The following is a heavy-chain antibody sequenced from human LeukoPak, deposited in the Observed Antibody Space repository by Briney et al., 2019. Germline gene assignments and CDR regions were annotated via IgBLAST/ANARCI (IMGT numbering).Heavy chain of an antibody. CDR1: GGSFSGYY. Sequence: SETLSLTCAVYGGSFSGYYWSWIRQPPGKGLEWIGEINHSGSTNYNPSLKSRVTISVDTSKNQFSLKLSSVTAADTAVYYCARRYTTDAFDIWGQGTVVTVSS. D-gene: IGHD3-9*01. J-gene: IGHJ3*02. CDR3: ARRYTTDAFDI. CDR2: INHSGST. V-gene: IGHV4-34*01.